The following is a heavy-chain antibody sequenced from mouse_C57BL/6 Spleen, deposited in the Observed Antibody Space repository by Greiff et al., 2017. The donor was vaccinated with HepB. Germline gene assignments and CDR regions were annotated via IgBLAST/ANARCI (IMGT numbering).Heavy chain of an antibody. V-gene: IGHV6-3*01. CDR1: GFTFSNYW. Sequence: EVKVEESGGGLVQPGGSMKLSCVASGFTFSNYWMNWVRQSPEKGLEWVAQIRLKSDNYATHYAESVKGRFTISRDDSKSSVYLQMNNLRAEDTGNYYCTGGQRRLRYYAMDYWGQGTSVTVSS. CDR3: TGGQRRLRYYAMDY. J-gene: IGHJ4*01. D-gene: IGHD3-2*02. CDR2: IRLKSDNYAT.